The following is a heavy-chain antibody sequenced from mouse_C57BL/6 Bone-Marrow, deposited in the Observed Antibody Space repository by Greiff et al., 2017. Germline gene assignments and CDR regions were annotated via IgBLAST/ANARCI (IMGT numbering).Heavy chain of an antibody. CDR3: ARQDYGFAY. J-gene: IGHJ3*01. Sequence: QVQLQQSGAELARPGASVKLSCKASGYTFTSYGIRWVKQGTGQGLEWIGEIYPRSGNTYYNEKLKGKATLTADKSSSTEYMELRSLTSADSAVYFCARQDYGFAYWGQGTLVTVSA. D-gene: IGHD1-1*02. CDR2: IYPRSGNT. CDR1: GYTFTSYG. V-gene: IGHV1-81*01.